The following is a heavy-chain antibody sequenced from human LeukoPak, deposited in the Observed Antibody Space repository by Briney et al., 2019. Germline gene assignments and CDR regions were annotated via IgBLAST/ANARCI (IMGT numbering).Heavy chain of an antibody. J-gene: IGHJ4*02. CDR1: GGSVSSSSYY. D-gene: IGHD3-10*01. V-gene: IGHV4-39*01. CDR3: ARRGSWLEY. Sequence: SETLSLTCTVSGGSVSSSSYYWGWIRQPPGKGLEWIGSIFYSGNTYYNPSLESRVTISVDTSKNQFSLKLSSVTAADTAVYYCARRGSWLEYWGQGTLVTVSS. CDR2: IFYSGNT.